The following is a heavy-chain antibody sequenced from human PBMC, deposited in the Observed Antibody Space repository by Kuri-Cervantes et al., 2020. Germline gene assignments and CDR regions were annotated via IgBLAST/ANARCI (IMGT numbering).Heavy chain of an antibody. V-gene: IGHV4-59*12. CDR2: IFYSGST. CDR1: GVYISNYY. D-gene: IGHD3-10*01. J-gene: IGHJ5*02. CDR3: ARGGYYGSGSYYKRVSVSGWFDP. Sequence: SETLSLTCSVSGVYISNYYWSWVRQPPGKGLEWIGYIFYSGSTNYNPSLKGRVAMSVDTSKNQFSLELSSVTAADTAVYYCARGGYYGSGSYYKRVSVSGWFDPWGQGTLVTVSS.